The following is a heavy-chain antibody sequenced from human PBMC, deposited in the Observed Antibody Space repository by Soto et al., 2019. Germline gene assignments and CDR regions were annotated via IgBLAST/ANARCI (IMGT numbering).Heavy chain of an antibody. D-gene: IGHD1-26*01. Sequence: QVQLVQSGAEATEPGASVKVSCKASGYTFRNYYMHWVRQAPGHGLEWLAIINPTGDTTIYAQKSHARLTGVTDTSASTVYMDLRSLTSHDTAVYYFARDYSVGCGSYSLWGQGTLVTVSS. CDR2: INPTGDTT. J-gene: IGHJ4*02. V-gene: IGHV1-46*03. CDR1: GYTFRNYY. CDR3: ARDYSVGCGSYSL.